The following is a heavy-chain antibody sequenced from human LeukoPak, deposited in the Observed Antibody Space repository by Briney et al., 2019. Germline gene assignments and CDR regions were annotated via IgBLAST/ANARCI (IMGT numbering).Heavy chain of an antibody. D-gene: IGHD1-20*01. CDR2: IIPILGIA. J-gene: IGHJ6*02. Sequence: SVKVSCKASGGTFSSYAISWVRQAPGQGLEWMGRIIPILGIANYAQKFQGRVTMTRDTSTSTVYMELSSLRSEDTAVYYCARRGIRYYYYGMDVWGQGTTVTVSS. V-gene: IGHV1-69*04. CDR3: ARRGIRYYYYGMDV. CDR1: GGTFSSYA.